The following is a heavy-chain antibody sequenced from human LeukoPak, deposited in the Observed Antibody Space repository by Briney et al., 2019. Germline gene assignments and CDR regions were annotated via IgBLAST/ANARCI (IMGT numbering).Heavy chain of an antibody. J-gene: IGHJ3*02. D-gene: IGHD6-13*01. Sequence: PGGSLRLSCAASGFTFSSYSMNWVRQAPGKRLEWVSSISSSSSYIYYDNSVKGRFTITRVNAKNSLYLQMNSLRAEDTAVYYCARDTPIAAAGPVGAFDIWGQGTMVTVSS. CDR1: GFTFSSYS. CDR2: ISSSSSYI. V-gene: IGHV3-21*01. CDR3: ARDTPIAAAGPVGAFDI.